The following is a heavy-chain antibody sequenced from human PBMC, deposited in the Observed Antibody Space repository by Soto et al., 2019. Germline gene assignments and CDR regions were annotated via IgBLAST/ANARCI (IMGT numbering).Heavy chain of an antibody. D-gene: IGHD6-19*01. CDR1: GGAIIGSY. V-gene: IGHV4-59*01. CDR2: VYYTGST. CDR3: ARSVAVPGAHIDY. Sequence: SETLSLTCSVSGGAIIGSYWILSGQSPGKGLEWLGYVYYTGSTNYSPSLRSRVSISVDTSKNEFSLRLSSVTAADTAVYFCARSVAVPGAHIDYWGQGTPVTVSS. J-gene: IGHJ4*02.